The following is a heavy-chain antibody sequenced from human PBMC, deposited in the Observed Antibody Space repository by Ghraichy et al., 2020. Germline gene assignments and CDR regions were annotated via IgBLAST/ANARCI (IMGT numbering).Heavy chain of an antibody. J-gene: IGHJ4*02. CDR3: ARMVHSGYDV. CDR1: GFIFSAYE. D-gene: IGHD5-12*01. V-gene: IGHV3-48*03. CDR2: ISSSGSTL. Sequence: LSLTCAASGFIFSAYEMNWVRQAPGKGLEWVSYISSSGSTLYYADSVKGRFSISRDNAKNSLFLQMNSLRDEDTAVYYCARMVHSGYDVWGQGTLVTVSS.